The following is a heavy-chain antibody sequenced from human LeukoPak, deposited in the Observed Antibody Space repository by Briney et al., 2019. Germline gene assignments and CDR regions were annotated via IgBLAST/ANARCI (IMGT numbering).Heavy chain of an antibody. D-gene: IGHD1-1*01. J-gene: IGHJ6*03. V-gene: IGHV1-8*01. CDR1: GYTFXSYD. CDR3: ARALGGTYYYYMDV. Sequence: SGYTFXSYDINWVRQAAGQGLEWMGWMNPNSGNTVYAQKFQGRVTITRNTSISTAYMEVSSQRCEDTGVYYCARALGGTYYYYMDVWGKGTTVTISS. CDR2: MNPNSGNT.